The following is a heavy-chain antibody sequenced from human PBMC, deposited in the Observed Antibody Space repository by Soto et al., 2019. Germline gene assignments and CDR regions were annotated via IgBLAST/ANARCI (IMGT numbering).Heavy chain of an antibody. CDR1: GGSFSGYY. CDR2: INHSGST. Sequence: SETLSLTCAVYGGSFSGYYWSWIRRPPGKGLEWIGEINHSGSTNYNPSLKSRVTISLDTSKNQFSLKLSSVTAADTAVYYCTRGGASGSYFLRKAFDIWGQGTMVTVSS. CDR3: TRGGASGSYFLRKAFDI. V-gene: IGHV4-34*01. D-gene: IGHD1-26*01. J-gene: IGHJ3*02.